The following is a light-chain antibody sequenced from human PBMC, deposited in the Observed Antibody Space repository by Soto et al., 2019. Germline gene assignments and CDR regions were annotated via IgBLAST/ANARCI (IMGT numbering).Light chain of an antibody. V-gene: IGLV2-14*01. J-gene: IGLJ1*01. CDR2: EVS. Sequence: QSVLTQPASVSGSPGQSITISCTGTSSDVGAYNYVSWYQQHPGKAPKLIIYEVSNRPSGVSNHFSGSKSGNTASLTISGLQAEDEADYYCSSYTSSSTYVFGAGTKLPVL. CDR1: SSDVGAYNY. CDR3: SSYTSSSTYV.